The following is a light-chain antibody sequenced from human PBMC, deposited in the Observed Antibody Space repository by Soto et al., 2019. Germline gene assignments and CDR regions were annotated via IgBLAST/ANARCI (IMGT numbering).Light chain of an antibody. CDR2: GAS. CDR3: QQYNNRPPDT. V-gene: IGKV3-15*01. CDR1: QSINNN. Sequence: EIVMTQSPATLSVSPGERATLSCRASQSINNNLAWYQQKPGQAPRLLVYGASTRAAGIPARFSGSGSGTEFNLTISSLQSEDFAVYYCQQYNNRPPDTFGQGTKLEIK. J-gene: IGKJ2*01.